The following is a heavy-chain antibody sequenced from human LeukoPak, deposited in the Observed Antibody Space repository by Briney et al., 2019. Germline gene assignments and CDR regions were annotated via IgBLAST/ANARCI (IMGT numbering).Heavy chain of an antibody. D-gene: IGHD5-24*01. Sequence: GGSLRLSCVASGFPFSSYWMTWVRQAPGKGLEWVANIKQDGSKKSYVDSVKGRFTISRDNAKNSLYLQMNSLRAEDTAIYYCTRVGYIDEGIDYWGQGTLVTVTS. J-gene: IGHJ4*02. V-gene: IGHV3-7*04. CDR3: TRVGYIDEGIDY. CDR2: IKQDGSKK. CDR1: GFPFSSYW.